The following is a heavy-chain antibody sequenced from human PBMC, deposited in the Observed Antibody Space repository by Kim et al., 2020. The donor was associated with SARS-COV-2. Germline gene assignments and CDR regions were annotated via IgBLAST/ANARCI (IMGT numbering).Heavy chain of an antibody. CDR2: IYAGDSDV. V-gene: IGHV5-51*01. J-gene: IGHJ3*02. D-gene: IGHD4-17*01. Sequence: GESLKISCTSVGYTFSIFWIGWVRQMPGKGLEWVGVIYAGDSDVKYSPSFEGQVTISVDKSINTAYLQWSSLKTSDTAIYFCARSRDYNDFDAFDILGQG. CDR1: GYTFSIFW. CDR3: ARSRDYNDFDAFDI.